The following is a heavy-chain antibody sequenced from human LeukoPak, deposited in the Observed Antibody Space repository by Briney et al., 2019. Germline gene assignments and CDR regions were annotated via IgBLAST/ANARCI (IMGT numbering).Heavy chain of an antibody. CDR3: TRGISSGSAFDI. V-gene: IGHV3-53*01. CDR2: MFSGGTP. D-gene: IGHD6-19*01. CDR1: GFTVSSSH. J-gene: IGHJ3*02. Sequence: PGGSLRLSCAASGFTVSSSHMSWVRQAPGKGLEWVSVMFSGGTPYYADSVKGRFTISRDNSKNTLFLQMSSLRAEDTAGYYCTRGISSGSAFDIWGQGTMVTVSS.